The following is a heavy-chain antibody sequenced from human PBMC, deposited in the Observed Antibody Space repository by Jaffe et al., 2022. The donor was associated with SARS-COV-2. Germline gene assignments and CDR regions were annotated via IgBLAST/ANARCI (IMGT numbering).Heavy chain of an antibody. D-gene: IGHD5-18*01. CDR2: INPNSGGT. CDR1: GYTFIGYY. CDR3: ARPRDTTMVLGFYGMDV. J-gene: IGHJ6*02. Sequence: QVQLVQSGAEVKEPGASVKVSCKASGYTFIGYYIYWVRQAPGQGLEWMGRINPNSGGTKYAQKFQGRVTMTRDTSISTAVMELSRLNSDDTAVYYCARPRDTTMVLGFYGMDVWGQGTTVTVSS. V-gene: IGHV1-2*02.